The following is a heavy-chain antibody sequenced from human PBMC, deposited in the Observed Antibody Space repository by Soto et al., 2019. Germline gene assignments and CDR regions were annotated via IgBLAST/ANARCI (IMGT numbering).Heavy chain of an antibody. V-gene: IGHV5-51*01. Sequence: PGESLKISCKGSGYSFTSYWIGWVRQMPGKGLEWMGIIYPGDSDTRYSPSFQGQVTISADKSISTAYLQWSSLKASDTAMYYCARLCDAGRWLLLRYFDYWGQGTLVTVSS. CDR1: GYSFTSYW. CDR2: IYPGDSDT. J-gene: IGHJ4*02. CDR3: ARLCDAGRWLLLRYFDY. D-gene: IGHD3-22*01.